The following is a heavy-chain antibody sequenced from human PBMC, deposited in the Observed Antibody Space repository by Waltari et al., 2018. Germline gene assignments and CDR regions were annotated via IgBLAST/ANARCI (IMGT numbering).Heavy chain of an antibody. Sequence: QVQLVQSGAEVKKPGASVKVSCKASGYTFTSYAMHWVRQAPGQRLEWMGWINAGNGNTKYSQKFQGRVTITRDTSASTAYMELSSLRSEDTAVYYCARDGGHLLGYFDYWGQGTLVTVSS. V-gene: IGHV1-3*01. CDR3: ARDGGHLLGYFDY. J-gene: IGHJ4*02. D-gene: IGHD3-16*01. CDR1: GYTFTSYA. CDR2: INAGNGNT.